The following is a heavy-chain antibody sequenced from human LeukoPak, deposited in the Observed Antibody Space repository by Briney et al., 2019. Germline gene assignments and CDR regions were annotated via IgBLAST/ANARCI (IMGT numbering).Heavy chain of an antibody. V-gene: IGHV1-18*01. CDR1: GYPFTRYG. J-gene: IGHJ4*02. CDR3: ATYYCSTTSCYPYFFDY. Sequence: ASVKVSCKASGYPFTRYGISWVRQAPGQGLEWMGWINPDNGNTKYAQKFQGRVTMTTDTSTSTAHMELRILRSDDTAVYYCATYYCSTTSCYPYFFDYWGQGTLVTVSS. CDR2: INPDNGNT. D-gene: IGHD2-2*01.